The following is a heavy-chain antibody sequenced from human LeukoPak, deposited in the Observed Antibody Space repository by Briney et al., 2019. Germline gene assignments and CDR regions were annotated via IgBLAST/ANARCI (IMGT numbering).Heavy chain of an antibody. V-gene: IGHV3-23*01. D-gene: IGHD1-1*01. CDR2: ISGSGGST. Sequence: PGESLRLSCAASGFTFSSYGMSWVRQAPGKGLEWVSAISGSGGSTYYADSVKGRFTISRDNSKNTLYLQMNSLRAEDTAVYYCAKALTTGRSLYYFDYWGQGTLVTVSS. CDR1: GFTFSSYG. CDR3: AKALTTGRSLYYFDY. J-gene: IGHJ4*02.